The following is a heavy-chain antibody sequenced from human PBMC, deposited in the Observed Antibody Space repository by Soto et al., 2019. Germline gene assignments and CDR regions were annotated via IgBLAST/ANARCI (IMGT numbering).Heavy chain of an antibody. J-gene: IGHJ4*02. CDR1: GYSLSDLS. D-gene: IGHD2-2*01. V-gene: IGHV1-24*01. CDR2: LDAEDGVT. CDR3: ATLPRTIERTPAAIWSFDS. Sequence: ASVKVSCKVSGYSLSDLSIHWVRQAPGKGLEWMGGLDAEDGVTIYAQKLQGRGTMTEDTSTDTAYMELSSLTSEDTAMYYCATLPRTIERTPAAIWSFDSWGQGTLVTVSS.